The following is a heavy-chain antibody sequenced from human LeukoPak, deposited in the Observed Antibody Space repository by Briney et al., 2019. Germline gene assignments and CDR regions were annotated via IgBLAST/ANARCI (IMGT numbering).Heavy chain of an antibody. CDR1: GYTCTGYY. CDR2: INPNSGGT. V-gene: IGHV1-2*02. Sequence: ASVKVSCKASGYTCTGYYMHWVRQAPGQGLEWMGWINPNSGGTNYAQKFQGRVTMTRDTSISTAYMELSRLRSDDTAVYYCARDVAGWAAATEDYWGQGTLVTVSS. J-gene: IGHJ4*02. D-gene: IGHD2-15*01. CDR3: ARDVAGWAAATEDY.